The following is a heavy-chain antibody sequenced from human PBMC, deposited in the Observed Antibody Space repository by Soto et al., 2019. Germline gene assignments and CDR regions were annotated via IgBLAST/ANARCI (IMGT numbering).Heavy chain of an antibody. CDR2: VSAYDGQT. J-gene: IGHJ4*02. V-gene: IGHV1-18*01. D-gene: IGHD3-22*01. CDR1: GDGFSNYG. CDR3: ARVWFYVSSGYSAFDC. Sequence: QVQLVQSGAEVKKPGASVRVSCKASGDGFSNYGFSWVRQAPGQGLEWMGWVSAYDGQTNYTKKFQGRVTMTTDTSSSTAYMELRSLRSDATAVYYCARVWFYVSSGYSAFDCWGLGTLVTVSS.